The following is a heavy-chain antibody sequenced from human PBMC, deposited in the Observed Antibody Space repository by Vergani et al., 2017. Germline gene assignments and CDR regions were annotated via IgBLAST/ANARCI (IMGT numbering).Heavy chain of an antibody. J-gene: IGHJ6*02. V-gene: IGHV3-73*01. CDR2: IRSKANSYAT. CDR1: GFTFSSYS. CDR3: TRQTSSTSSFIYYYGMDV. D-gene: IGHD2-2*01. Sequence: EVQLVESGGGLVQPGGSLRLSCAASGFTFSSYSMHWVRQASGKGLEWVGRIRSKANSYATAYAASVKGRFTISRDDSKNTAYLQMNSLKTEDTAVYYCTRQTSSTSSFIYYYGMDVWGQGTTVTVSS.